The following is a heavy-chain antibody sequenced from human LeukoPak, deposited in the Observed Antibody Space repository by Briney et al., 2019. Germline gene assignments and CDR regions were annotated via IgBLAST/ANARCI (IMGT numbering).Heavy chain of an antibody. CDR3: AREANLGQLRGGNWLDP. CDR2: INPSGGST. CDR1: GYTFTSYY. Sequence: ASVKVSCKASGYTFTSYYMHWVRQAPGQGLEWMVIINPSGGSTSYAQKFQGRVTMTRDTSTSTVYMELSSLRSEDTAVYYCAREANLGQLRGGNWLDPWGQGTLVTVSS. J-gene: IGHJ5*02. V-gene: IGHV1-46*01. D-gene: IGHD3-16*01.